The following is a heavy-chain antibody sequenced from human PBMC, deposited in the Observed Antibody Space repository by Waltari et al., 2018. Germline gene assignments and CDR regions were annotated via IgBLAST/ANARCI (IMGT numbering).Heavy chain of an antibody. CDR1: GYTLTALS. D-gene: IGHD3-10*01. CDR3: ATGPTMVQGGSYYGMDV. CDR2: VGPDEGET. J-gene: IGHJ6*02. V-gene: IGHV1-24*01. Sequence: QVQLVQSGAEVKKPWASVKVSCKVSGYTLTALSMHCVRQAPGKGLAWMGGVGPDEGETNDAQKFQGGGTRTEDKSTYTDYRELSSLRAEDTAVYYCATGPTMVQGGSYYGMDVWGQGTTVTVSS.